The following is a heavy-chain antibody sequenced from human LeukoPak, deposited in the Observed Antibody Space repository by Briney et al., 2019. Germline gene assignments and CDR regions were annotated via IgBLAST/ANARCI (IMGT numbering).Heavy chain of an antibody. J-gene: IGHJ4*02. V-gene: IGHV3-30*03. CDR3: ARTVVPAAMFEGYDY. D-gene: IGHD2-2*01. Sequence: PGGSLRLSCAASGFTFSSYGMHWVRQAPGKGLEWVAVISYDGSNKYYADSVKGRFTISRDNSKNTLYLQMNSLRAEDTAVYYCARTVVPAAMFEGYDYWGQGTLVTVSS. CDR2: ISYDGSNK. CDR1: GFTFSSYG.